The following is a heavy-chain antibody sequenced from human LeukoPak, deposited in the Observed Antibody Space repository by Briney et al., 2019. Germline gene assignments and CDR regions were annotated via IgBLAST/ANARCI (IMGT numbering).Heavy chain of an antibody. D-gene: IGHD5-18*01. CDR1: GFTFDDYA. CDR2: ISWDGGST. CDR3: AKEPGRDTQYYMDV. Sequence: PGGSLRLSCAASGFTFDDYAMHWVRQAPGKGLEWVSLISWDGGSTYYADSVKGRFTISRDNSKNSLYLQMNSLRAEDTALYYCAKEPGRDTQYYMDVWGKGTTVTVSS. V-gene: IGHV3-43D*03. J-gene: IGHJ6*03.